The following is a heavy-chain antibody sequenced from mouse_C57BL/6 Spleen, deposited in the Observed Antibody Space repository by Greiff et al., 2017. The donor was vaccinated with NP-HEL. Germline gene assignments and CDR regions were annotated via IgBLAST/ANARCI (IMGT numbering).Heavy chain of an antibody. Sequence: EVQLQQSGPELVKPGASVKISCKASGYSFTGYYMNWVKQSPEKSLEWIGEINPSTGGTTYNQKFKAKATLTVDKSSSTAYMQLKSLTSEDSAVYYCARHSSVYGDYWGQGATLTVSS. CDR3: ARHSSVYGDY. CDR2: INPSTGGT. CDR1: GYSFTGYY. J-gene: IGHJ2*01. D-gene: IGHD3-2*02. V-gene: IGHV1-42*01.